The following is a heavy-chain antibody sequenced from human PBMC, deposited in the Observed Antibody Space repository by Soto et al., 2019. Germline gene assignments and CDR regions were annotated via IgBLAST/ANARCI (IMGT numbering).Heavy chain of an antibody. J-gene: IGHJ3*02. CDR1: GGTFSSYA. D-gene: IGHD3-22*01. Sequence: ASVKVSCKASGGTFSSYAISWVRQAPGQGLEWMGGIIPIFGTAHYAQKFQGRVTITADESTSTAYMELSSLRSEDTAVYYCARSVYYYDSSGPQDDAFDIWGQGTMVTVSS. CDR3: ARSVYYYDSSGPQDDAFDI. CDR2: IIPIFGTA. V-gene: IGHV1-69*13.